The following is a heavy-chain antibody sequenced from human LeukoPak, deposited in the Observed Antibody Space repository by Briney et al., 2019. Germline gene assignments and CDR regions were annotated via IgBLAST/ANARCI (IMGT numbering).Heavy chain of an antibody. D-gene: IGHD5-18*01. V-gene: IGHV3-48*04. CDR1: SGYS. Sequence: PGGSLRLSCTASSGYSMNWVRQAPGKGLEWVAYISSASSTIYYADSVEGRFTISRDNAQNSLNLQMNSLRAEDTAVYYCAREGVGYGYFGYMDVWGNGTTVTVSS. CDR3: AREGVGYGYFGYMDV. CDR2: ISSASSTI. J-gene: IGHJ6*03.